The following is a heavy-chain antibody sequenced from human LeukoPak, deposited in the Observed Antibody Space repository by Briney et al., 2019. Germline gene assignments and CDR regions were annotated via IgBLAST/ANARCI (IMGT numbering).Heavy chain of an antibody. CDR1: GFTFSSYA. D-gene: IGHD6-13*01. V-gene: IGHV3-23*01. CDR3: AKDLPAAGMLGFYFDY. J-gene: IGHJ4*02. Sequence: GGSLRLSCAASGFTFSSYAKRWVRQAPGKGLEWVSAISSSGGSTYYADSVKGRFTISRDNSKNTLYLQMNSLRAEDTAVYYCAKDLPAAGMLGFYFDYWGQGTLVTVSS. CDR2: ISSSGGST.